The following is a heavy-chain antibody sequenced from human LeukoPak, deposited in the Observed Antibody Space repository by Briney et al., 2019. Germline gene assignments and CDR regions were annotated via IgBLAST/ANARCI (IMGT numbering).Heavy chain of an antibody. J-gene: IGHJ4*02. CDR1: GFTFSNYA. Sequence: GGSLRLSYSVSGFTFSNYAMHWVRQAPGKGLEYVSTITNDGGSTFYADSAKGRFSIYRDNSKNTVYLQLSSLRPEDTAVYYCVKGRIYCCYPSLDYWGQGTLVHVSS. V-gene: IGHV3-64D*06. CDR3: VKGRIYCCYPSLDY. CDR2: ITNDGGST. D-gene: IGHD2-2*01.